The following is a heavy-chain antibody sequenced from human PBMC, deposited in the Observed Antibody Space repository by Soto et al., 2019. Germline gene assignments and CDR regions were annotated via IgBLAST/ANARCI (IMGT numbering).Heavy chain of an antibody. CDR1: GFTFSSYA. Sequence: VQLLESGGGLVQPGGSLRLSCAASGFTFSSYAMSWVRQAPGKGLEWVSAISGSGGSTYYADSVKGRFTISRDNSKNTLYLQMNSLRAEDTAVYYCAKSRYCSGGSCYAMDAFDIWGQGTMVTVSS. V-gene: IGHV3-23*01. D-gene: IGHD2-15*01. CDR3: AKSRYCSGGSCYAMDAFDI. CDR2: ISGSGGST. J-gene: IGHJ3*02.